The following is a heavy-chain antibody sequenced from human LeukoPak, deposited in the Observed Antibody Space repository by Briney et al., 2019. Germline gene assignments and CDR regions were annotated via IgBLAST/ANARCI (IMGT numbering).Heavy chain of an antibody. CDR3: ARVKYYDILTGYPLDY. Sequence: GASVKVSCKASGYTFTSYGISWLRQAPGQGLEWMGWISAYNGNTNYAQKLQGRVTMTTDTSTSTAYMELRSLRSDDTAVYYCARVKYYDILTGYPLDYWGQGTLVTVSS. V-gene: IGHV1-18*01. D-gene: IGHD3-9*01. CDR2: ISAYNGNT. J-gene: IGHJ4*02. CDR1: GYTFTSYG.